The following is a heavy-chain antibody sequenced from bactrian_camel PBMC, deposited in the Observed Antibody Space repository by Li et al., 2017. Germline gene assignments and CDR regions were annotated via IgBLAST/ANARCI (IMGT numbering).Heavy chain of an antibody. D-gene: IGHD6*01. V-gene: IGHV3S1*01. CDR1: GATISTTC. Sequence: HVQLVESGGGLVQPGGSLRLSCAGSGATISTTCMAWFRQPPGKEREGVAAVARGDGSTYYANFAKGRFTVSHDAAKRTMYLEMNALKPEDTAIYYCAASRGACSSWTWAPKYKYWGQGTQVTV. J-gene: IGHJ4*01. CDR3: AASRGACSSWTWAPKYKY. CDR2: VARGDGST.